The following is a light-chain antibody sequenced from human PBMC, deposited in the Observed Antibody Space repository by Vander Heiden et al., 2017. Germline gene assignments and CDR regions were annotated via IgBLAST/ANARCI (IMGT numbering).Light chain of an antibody. CDR1: QSVSSSY. J-gene: IGKJ5*01. CDR3: QQYCSSPLT. V-gene: IGKV3D-20*01. CDR2: DAS. Sequence: EIVFTQSPATLSLSPRERATLSCGASQSVSSSYLAWYQQKPGRAPRLLIYDASSRATGIPDRFSGSGSGTDFTLTIIRLKPEDFAVYYCQQYCSSPLTFGQGTPLEIK.